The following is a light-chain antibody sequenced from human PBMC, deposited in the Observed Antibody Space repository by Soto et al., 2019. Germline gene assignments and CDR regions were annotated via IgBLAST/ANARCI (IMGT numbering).Light chain of an antibody. CDR2: GAS. Sequence: EIVLTQSPGTLSLSPGERATLSGMASQSVSSSYLAWYQQRPGQAPRLLIYGASNRATGIPDRFSGSGSGTDFTLTISRLEPEDFAVYYCQQYGSSGTFGQGTKVDI. CDR3: QQYGSSGT. CDR1: QSVSSSY. J-gene: IGKJ1*01. V-gene: IGKV3-20*01.